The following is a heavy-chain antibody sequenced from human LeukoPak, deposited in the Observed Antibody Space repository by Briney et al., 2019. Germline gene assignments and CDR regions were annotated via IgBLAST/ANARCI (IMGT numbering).Heavy chain of an antibody. V-gene: IGHV3-30-3*01. CDR2: ISYDGSNK. Sequence: GRSLRLSCAASGFTFSSYAMHWVRQAPGKGLEWVAVISYDGSNKYYADSVKGRFTISRDNSKNTLYLQMNSLRAEDTAVYYCARDSGTVAGTRMPEYFQHWGQGTLVTVSS. J-gene: IGHJ1*01. D-gene: IGHD6-19*01. CDR1: GFTFSSYA. CDR3: ARDSGTVAGTRMPEYFQH.